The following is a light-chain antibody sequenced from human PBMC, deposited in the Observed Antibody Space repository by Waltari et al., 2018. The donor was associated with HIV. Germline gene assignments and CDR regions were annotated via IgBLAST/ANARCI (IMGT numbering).Light chain of an antibody. J-gene: IGLJ3*02. CDR2: EVS. CDR1: SNDVGGYKF. V-gene: IGLV2-14*01. CDR3: TAHTSTSTWV. Sequence: QSALTQPASVSGSPGQSITISCTGTSNDVGGYKFVSWYQQHPRKAPKLIIYEVSNRPSGVSNRFSGSKSGNTASLTISGLQAEDEADYYCTAHTSTSTWVFGGGTKLTVL.